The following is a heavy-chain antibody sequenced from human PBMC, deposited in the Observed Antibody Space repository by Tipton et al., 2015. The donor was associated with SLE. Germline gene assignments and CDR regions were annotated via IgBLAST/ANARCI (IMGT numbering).Heavy chain of an antibody. J-gene: IGHJ3*02. D-gene: IGHD5-24*01. V-gene: IGHV3-53*01. CDR1: GITVSGNY. CDR3: AKHTKMATIKGAFDI. CDR2: IYSGGST. Sequence: SLRLSCAASGITVSGNYMSWVRQAPGKGLEWVSVIYSGGSTYYADSVKGRFTISRDNSKNTLYLQMNSLRAEDTAVYYCAKHTKMATIKGAFDIWGQGTMVTVSS.